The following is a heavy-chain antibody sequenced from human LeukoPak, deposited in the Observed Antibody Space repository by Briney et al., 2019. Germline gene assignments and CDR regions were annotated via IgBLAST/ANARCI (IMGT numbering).Heavy chain of an antibody. J-gene: IGHJ4*02. D-gene: IGHD2-2*01. CDR1: GGSFSGYY. V-gene: IGHV4-34*01. CDR2: INHSGST. CDR3: ARGRPFCSSTSCSDH. Sequence: SETLSLTCAVYGGSFSGYYWSWIRQPPGKGLEWIGEINHSGSTNYNPSLKSRVTISVDTSKNQFSLKLSSVTAADTAVYYCARGRPFCSSTSCSDHWGQGTLVTVSS.